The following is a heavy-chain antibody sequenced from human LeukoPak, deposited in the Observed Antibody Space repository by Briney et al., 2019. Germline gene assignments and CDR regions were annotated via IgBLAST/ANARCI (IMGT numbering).Heavy chain of an antibody. CDR1: GYTFTSYG. CDR3: ARAVAGSGAFDI. J-gene: IGHJ3*02. CDR2: ISAYNGNT. D-gene: IGHD6-19*01. Sequence: GASVKVSCKASGYTFTSYGISWVRQAPGQRLEWVGWISAYNGNTNYAQKLQGRVTMTTDTSTSTAYMELRSLRSDDTAVCYCARAVAGSGAFDIWGQGTMVTVSS. V-gene: IGHV1-18*01.